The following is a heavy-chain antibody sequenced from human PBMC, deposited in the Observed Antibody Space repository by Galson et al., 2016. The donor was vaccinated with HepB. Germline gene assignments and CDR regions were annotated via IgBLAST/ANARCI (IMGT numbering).Heavy chain of an antibody. CDR1: GCSISSGGYY. CDR3: ARASITIFGWFDP. CDR2: IYYSGDT. D-gene: IGHD3-3*01. V-gene: IGHV4-31*03. J-gene: IGHJ5*02. Sequence: TLSLTCTVSGCSISSGGYYWSWIRQHPGKGLEWIGYIYYSGDTDYNPSLQSRVSISVDTFRSQFSLEVNSVTASDTAVYYCARASITIFGWFDPWGLGIPVIVSS.